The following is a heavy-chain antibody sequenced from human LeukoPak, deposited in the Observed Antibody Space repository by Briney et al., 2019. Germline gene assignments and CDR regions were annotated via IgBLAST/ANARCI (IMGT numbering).Heavy chain of an antibody. CDR2: ISGSGGST. D-gene: IGHD2-15*01. CDR3: AKDPDIVVVVAAIDY. Sequence: PGGSLRLSCAASGFTFSSYAMSWVRQAPGKGLEWVSAISGSGGSTYYADSVKGRLTISRDNSKNTLYLQMNSLRAEDTAVYYCAKDPDIVVVVAAIDYWGQGTLVTVSS. CDR1: GFTFSSYA. V-gene: IGHV3-23*01. J-gene: IGHJ4*02.